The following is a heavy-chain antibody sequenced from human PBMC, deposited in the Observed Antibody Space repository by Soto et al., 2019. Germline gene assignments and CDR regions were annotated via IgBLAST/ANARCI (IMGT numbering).Heavy chain of an antibody. D-gene: IGHD6-13*01. J-gene: IGHJ4*02. CDR3: ARHSSSWPIFDY. CDR2: IYYSGSS. CDR1: GGSIGNSD. Sequence: SETLSLTCTVSGGSIGNSDWSWIRQSPGKGQEWIGYIYYSGSSNYTPSLKSRGSISVDTSKNQFSLKLSSVTAADTAVYYCARHSSSWPIFDYWGQGTLVTVSS. V-gene: IGHV4-59*08.